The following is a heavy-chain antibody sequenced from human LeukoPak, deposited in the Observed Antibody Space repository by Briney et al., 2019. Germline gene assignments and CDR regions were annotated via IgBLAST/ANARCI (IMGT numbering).Heavy chain of an antibody. D-gene: IGHD5-12*01. Sequence: GESLRLSCAASGFTFSDSWMSWVRQAPGKGLEWVANMNQDGSEKDYVDSVKGRFTIPRDNARNSLYLQMNSLRAEDTAVYYCARDPDIVATVRDYWGQGTLVTVSS. J-gene: IGHJ4*02. V-gene: IGHV3-7*01. CDR1: GFTFSDSW. CDR2: MNQDGSEK. CDR3: ARDPDIVATVRDY.